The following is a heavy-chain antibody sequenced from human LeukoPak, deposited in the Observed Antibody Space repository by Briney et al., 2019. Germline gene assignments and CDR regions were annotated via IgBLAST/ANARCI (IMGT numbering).Heavy chain of an antibody. Sequence: GGSLRLSCEVSGFTFSSYTFHWVRQAPGKGLEWVALISFDGQKKLYADSVRGRFTISRDNFRNTLSLQMDSLRAEDTALYYCARDYGDYSYYSDYWGQGTLAAVSS. D-gene: IGHD4-17*01. J-gene: IGHJ4*02. CDR2: ISFDGQKK. V-gene: IGHV3-30*04. CDR1: GFTFSSYT. CDR3: ARDYGDYSYYSDY.